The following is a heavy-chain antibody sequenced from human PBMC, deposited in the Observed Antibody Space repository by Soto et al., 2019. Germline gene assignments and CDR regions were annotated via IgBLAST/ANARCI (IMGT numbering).Heavy chain of an antibody. J-gene: IGHJ4*02. CDR3: ALRSMAVVPEY. CDR1: GDSISSYY. D-gene: IGHD3-22*01. CDR2: LYYGRSA. V-gene: IGHV4-59*01. Sequence: QVQLQESGPGLVKPSETLSLTCAVSGDSISSYYCMWIRQPPGKGLEAIGYLYYGRSANYNPSLKSRVSLSVDPSTNQCSLTLSSMPDADTAVYYCALRSMAVVPEYWGQGTLVTVSS.